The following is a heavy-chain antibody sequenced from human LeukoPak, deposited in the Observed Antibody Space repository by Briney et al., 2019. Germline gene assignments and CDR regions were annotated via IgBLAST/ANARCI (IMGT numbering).Heavy chain of an antibody. CDR1: GFTFTTSA. J-gene: IGHJ4*02. CDR3: AADDKILTGYYYFDY. D-gene: IGHD3-9*01. V-gene: IGHV1-58*01. Sequence: SVKVSCKASGFTFTTSAVQWVRQARGQRLEWIGWIVVGSGNTNYAQKFQERVTITRDMSTSTACMELSSLRSEDTAVYYCAADDKILTGYYYFDYWGQGTLVTVSS. CDR2: IVVGSGNT.